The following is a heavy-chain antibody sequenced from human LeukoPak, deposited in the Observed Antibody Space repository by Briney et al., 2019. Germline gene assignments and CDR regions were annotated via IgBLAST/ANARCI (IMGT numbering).Heavy chain of an antibody. CDR3: ARDISLVLGGYYYYYGMDV. Sequence: GASVKVSCKASGYTFTSYYMHWVRQAPGQGLEWMGWINPNSGGTNYAQKFQGWVTMTRDTSISTVYMELSRLRSDDTAVYYCARDISLVLGGYYYYYGMDVWGQGTTVTVSS. CDR2: INPNSGGT. CDR1: GYTFTSYY. J-gene: IGHJ6*02. V-gene: IGHV1-2*04. D-gene: IGHD3-16*02.